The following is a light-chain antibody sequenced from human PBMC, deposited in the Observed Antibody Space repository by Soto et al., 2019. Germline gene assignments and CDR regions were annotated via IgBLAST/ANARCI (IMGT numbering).Light chain of an antibody. V-gene: IGKV3-15*01. CDR3: QQDSSWPLT. CDR2: GAS. J-gene: IGKJ4*01. Sequence: ENVLTQSPGTLSLSPGERATLSCMASQSISISYLAWYQQQPGQAPRLLIYGASTRATGIPARFSGSGSGTEFTLSISSLPSEHLGVYYCQQDSSWPLTFGGGTKVDIK. CDR1: QSISISY.